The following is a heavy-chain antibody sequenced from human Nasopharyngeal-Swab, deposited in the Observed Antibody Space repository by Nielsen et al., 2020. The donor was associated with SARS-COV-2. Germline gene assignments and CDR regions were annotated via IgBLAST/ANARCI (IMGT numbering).Heavy chain of an antibody. CDR1: GYTLTELS. CDR2: FDPEDGET. CDR3: ARGEVTGNWFDP. D-gene: IGHD1-20*01. Sequence: ASVKVSCKVSGYTLTELSMHWVRQAPGKGLEWVGGFDPEDGETIYAQKFQGRVTITADKSTSTAYMELSSLRSEDTAVYYCARGEVTGNWFDPWGQGTLVTVSS. J-gene: IGHJ5*02. V-gene: IGHV1-24*01.